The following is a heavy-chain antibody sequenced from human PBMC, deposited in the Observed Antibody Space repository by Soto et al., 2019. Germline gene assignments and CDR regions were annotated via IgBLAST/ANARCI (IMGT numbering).Heavy chain of an antibody. CDR3: ARFSGGSYNTYCFYYGMDV. D-gene: IGHD2-15*01. CDR1: GYTFTSYG. Sequence: ASVKVSCKASGYTFTSYGISWVRRAPGQGLDWMGWISAYNGNTKNAQDLQGRLTMTTDKATSTAYMQLRSLRSDDTAMYYCARFSGGSYNTYCFYYGMDVWGQGTTVTVSS. J-gene: IGHJ6*02. V-gene: IGHV1-18*04. CDR2: ISAYNGNT.